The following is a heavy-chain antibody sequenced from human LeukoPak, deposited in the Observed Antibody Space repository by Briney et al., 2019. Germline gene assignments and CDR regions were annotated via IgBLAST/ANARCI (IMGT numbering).Heavy chain of an antibody. CDR2: IYYIGST. Sequence: PSETLSLTCTVSGGSIRGYYWSWIRQPPGKGLEGIGYIYYIGSTSYNPSLKSRVTISLDTSKNQFSLKLSSVTAADRAVYYCARDRGQDYSGNSDAFDIWGQGTMVTVSS. V-gene: IGHV4-59*01. CDR1: GGSIRGYY. D-gene: IGHD4-23*01. CDR3: ARDRGQDYSGNSDAFDI. J-gene: IGHJ3*02.